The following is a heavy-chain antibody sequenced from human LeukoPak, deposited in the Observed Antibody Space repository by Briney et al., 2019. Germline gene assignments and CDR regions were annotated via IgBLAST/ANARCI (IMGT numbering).Heavy chain of an antibody. CDR2: ITWNSGSV. CDR1: GFTFHDYA. V-gene: IGHV3-9*03. D-gene: IGHD3/OR15-3a*01. J-gene: IGHJ3*02. CDR3: AKGLGVAFLIVDGLDM. Sequence: GGSLRLSCAAPGFTFHDYAMHWVRQVPGKGLEWVSGITWNSGSVLYADSVRGRFTISRDNAKNSLYLQMNRLRPEDMAFYYFAKGLGVAFLIVDGLDMWGQGTMVTV.